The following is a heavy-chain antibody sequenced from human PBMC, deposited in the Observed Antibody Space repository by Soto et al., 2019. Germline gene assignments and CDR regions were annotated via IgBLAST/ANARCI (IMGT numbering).Heavy chain of an antibody. J-gene: IGHJ4*02. Sequence: PSETLSLTCTVSGGSVNSDSHYWSWIRQPPGKGLEWIGHMFYSGSTNYNPSLKSRVTISGDTSKNQFSLKLSSVTAADTAVYYCAAAGGYSYGPVDYWGQGTLVTVSS. CDR2: MFYSGST. D-gene: IGHD5-18*01. CDR3: AAAGGYSYGPVDY. V-gene: IGHV4-61*01. CDR1: GGSVNSDSHY.